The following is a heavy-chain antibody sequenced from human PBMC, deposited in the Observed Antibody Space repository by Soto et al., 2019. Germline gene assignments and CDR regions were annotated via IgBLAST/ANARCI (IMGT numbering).Heavy chain of an antibody. V-gene: IGHV3-9*01. CDR2: ISWNSGSI. J-gene: IGHJ4*02. Sequence: EVQLVESGGGLVQPDRSLRLSCAASGFTFDDYAMHWVRQARGKGLEWVSGISWNSGSIGYADSVKGRFTISRDNAKNSLYLQMNSLRAEDTALYYCAKVPYGDYGSHYDYWGQGTLVTVSS. CDR3: AKVPYGDYGSHYDY. D-gene: IGHD4-17*01. CDR1: GFTFDDYA.